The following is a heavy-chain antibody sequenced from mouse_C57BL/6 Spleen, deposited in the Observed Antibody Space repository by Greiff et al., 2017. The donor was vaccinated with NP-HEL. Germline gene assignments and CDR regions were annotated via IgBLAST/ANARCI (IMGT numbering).Heavy chain of an antibody. CDR1: GYSITSGYY. CDR2: ISYDGSN. V-gene: IGHV3-6*01. D-gene: IGHD2-5*01. J-gene: IGHJ2*01. CDR3: ARDDSNCFDY. Sequence: VQLKESGPGLVKPSQSLSLTCSVTGYSITSGYYWNWIRQFPGNKLEWMGYISYDGSNNYNPSLKNRISITRDTSKNQFFLKLNSVTTEDTATYYCARDDSNCFDYWGQGTTLTVSS.